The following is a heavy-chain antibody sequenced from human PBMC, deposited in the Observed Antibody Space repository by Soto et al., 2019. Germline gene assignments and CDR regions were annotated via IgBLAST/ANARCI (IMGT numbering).Heavy chain of an antibody. CDR3: AKDPTARCSGGSCFDSSWFDP. Sequence: GGSLRLSCAASGFTFSSYGMHWVRQAPGKGLEWVAVISYDGSNKYYADSVKGRFTISRDNSKNTLYLQMNSLRAEDTAVYYCAKDPTARCSGGSCFDSSWFDPWGQGTLVTVSS. CDR1: GFTFSSYG. D-gene: IGHD2-15*01. CDR2: ISYDGSNK. J-gene: IGHJ5*02. V-gene: IGHV3-30*18.